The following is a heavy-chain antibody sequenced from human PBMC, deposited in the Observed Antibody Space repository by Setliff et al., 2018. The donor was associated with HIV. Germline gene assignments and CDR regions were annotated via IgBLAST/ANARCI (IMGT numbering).Heavy chain of an antibody. CDR1: GYTFTNYY. CDR3: ARETQTGTGSYLN. D-gene: IGHD3-10*01. CDR2: INCENGDT. V-gene: IGHV1-46*01. J-gene: IGHJ4*02. Sequence: VKVSCKTSGYTFTNYYVNWVRQAPGQGLEWMGIINCENGDTTYAQNFKDRVTVTRDTSTSTVYMDLSSLRPEDTAVYYCARETQTGTGSYLNWGQGTLVTVSS.